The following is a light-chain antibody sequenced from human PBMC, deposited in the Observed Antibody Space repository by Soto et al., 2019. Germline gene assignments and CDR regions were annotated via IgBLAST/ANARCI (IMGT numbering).Light chain of an antibody. CDR1: QGINNY. V-gene: IGKV1-27*01. Sequence: DIQMTQSPSSLSESVGDSVTITCRASQGINNYLAWYQQKPGKVPVLLIYSASTLKSGVPSRFSGRGAGTDYTITISRRQREEFPTSDCKKYDRARRTFGQGTKVDIK. J-gene: IGKJ1*01. CDR2: SAS. CDR3: KKYDRARRT.